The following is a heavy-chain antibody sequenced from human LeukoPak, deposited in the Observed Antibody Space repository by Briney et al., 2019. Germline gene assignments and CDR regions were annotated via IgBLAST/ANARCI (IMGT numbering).Heavy chain of an antibody. CDR2: LYSGGNT. CDR3: ARLVSASMGGIPSDY. CDR1: GFTVSNNY. V-gene: IGHV3-53*01. J-gene: IGHJ4*02. D-gene: IGHD2-2*01. Sequence: GGSLRLSCAASGFTVSNNYMSWVRQAPGKGLEWVAVLYSGGNTYYADSVKGRFTISRDNSKNTLYLQMNSLRAEDTAVYYCARLVSASMGGIPSDYWGQGTLVTVSS.